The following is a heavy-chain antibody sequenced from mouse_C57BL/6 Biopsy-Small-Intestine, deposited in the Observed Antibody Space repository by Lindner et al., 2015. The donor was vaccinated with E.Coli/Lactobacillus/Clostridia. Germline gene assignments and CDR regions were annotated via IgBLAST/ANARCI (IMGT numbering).Heavy chain of an antibody. CDR3: ARTTTVVPDY. CDR2: ISSGSSTI. D-gene: IGHD1-1*01. CDR1: GFTFSDYG. J-gene: IGHJ2*01. Sequence: VQLQESGGGFVKPGGSLKLSCAASGFTFSDYGMHWVRQAPEKGLEWVAYISSGSSTIYYADTVKGRFTISRDNAKNTLFLQMTSLRSEDTAMYYCARTTTVVPDYWGQGTTLTVSS. V-gene: IGHV5-17*01.